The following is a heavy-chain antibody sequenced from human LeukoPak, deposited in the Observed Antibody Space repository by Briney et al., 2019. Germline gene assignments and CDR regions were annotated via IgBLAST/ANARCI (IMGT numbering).Heavy chain of an antibody. CDR3: AKGYSSSWYNGGFGGDY. D-gene: IGHD6-13*01. CDR2: ISGSGGNT. V-gene: IGHV3-23*01. Sequence: GGSLRLSCAASGLTFSSYAMTWVRQAPGKGLEWVSAISGSGGNTHYADSVKGRFTITRDNSKNTLYLQMNSLRAEDTAVYYCAKGYSSSWYNGGFGGDYWGQGTLVTVSS. CDR1: GLTFSSYA. J-gene: IGHJ4*02.